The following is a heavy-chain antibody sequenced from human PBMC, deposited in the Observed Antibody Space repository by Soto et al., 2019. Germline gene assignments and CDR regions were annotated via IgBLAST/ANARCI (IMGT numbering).Heavy chain of an antibody. CDR2: ISYDGSNK. Sequence: VAVISYDGSNKYYADSVKGRFTISRDNSKNTLYLQMNSLRAEDTAVYYCARSAYKWGDAFDIWGQGTMVTVSS. CDR3: ARSAYKWGDAFDI. V-gene: IGHV3-30-3*01. J-gene: IGHJ3*02. D-gene: IGHD3-16*01.